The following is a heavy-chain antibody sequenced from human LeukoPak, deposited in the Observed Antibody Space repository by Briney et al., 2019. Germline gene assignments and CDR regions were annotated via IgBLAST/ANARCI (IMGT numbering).Heavy chain of an antibody. Sequence: PSETLSLTCTVSGGSISSNIYYWGWIRQPPGKGLEWIGDIYYSGSTYYNPSLKSRVTISVDTSKNQFSLKLSSVTTADTAVYYCARGVEPLAANTLAYWGQGTLVTVSS. CDR1: GGSISSNIYY. V-gene: IGHV4-39*01. CDR2: IYYSGST. J-gene: IGHJ4*02. CDR3: ARGVEPLAANTLAY. D-gene: IGHD1-14*01.